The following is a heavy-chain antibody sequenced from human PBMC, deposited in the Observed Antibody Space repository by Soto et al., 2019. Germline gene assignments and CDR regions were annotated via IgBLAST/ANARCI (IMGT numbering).Heavy chain of an antibody. V-gene: IGHV4-34*01. CDR1: GGSFSGYY. D-gene: IGHD2-15*01. CDR3: AVDGARIGY. Sequence: SETLSLTCAVYGGSFSGYYWNWIRQPPGKGLEWIGEINHSGITNYNPSLKSRVTISLDTSKSQFSLKLSSVTAADTAVYYCAVDGARIGYWGAGTLVTVSS. J-gene: IGHJ4*02. CDR2: INHSGIT.